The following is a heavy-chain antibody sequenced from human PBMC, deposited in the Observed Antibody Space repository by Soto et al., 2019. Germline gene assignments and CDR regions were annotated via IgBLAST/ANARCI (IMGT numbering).Heavy chain of an antibody. V-gene: IGHV4-4*02. CDR2: IYHSGST. CDR3: AMGFLSVPAAIGVGDDAFDI. D-gene: IGHD2-2*02. CDR1: GGSISSSNW. J-gene: IGHJ3*02. Sequence: PSETLSLTCAVSGGSISSSNWWSWVRQPPGKGLEWIGEIYHSGSTNYNPSLKSRVTISVDKSKNQFSLKLSSVTAADTAVYYCAMGFLSVPAAIGVGDDAFDIWGQGTMVTVSS.